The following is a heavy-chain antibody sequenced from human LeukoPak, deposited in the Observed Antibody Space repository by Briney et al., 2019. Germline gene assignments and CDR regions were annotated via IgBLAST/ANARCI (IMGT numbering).Heavy chain of an antibody. V-gene: IGHV3-48*01. J-gene: IGHJ4*02. CDR2: ISSSSSTI. CDR3: ARASRWKGTRNY. D-gene: IGHD4-23*01. CDR1: GFTFTSYV. Sequence: GGSLRLSCVASGFTFTSYVMGWVRQAPGKGLEWVPYISSSSSTIYYADSVKGRFTISRDNAKNSLYLQMNSLRAEDTAVYYCARASRWKGTRNYWGQGTLVTVSS.